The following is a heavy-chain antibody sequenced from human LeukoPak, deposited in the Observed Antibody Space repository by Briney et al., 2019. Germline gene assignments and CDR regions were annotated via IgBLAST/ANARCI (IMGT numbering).Heavy chain of an antibody. CDR3: ARATMVRGVNHFYYGMDV. CDR1: GYTSTSYY. J-gene: IGHJ6*02. CDR2: INPSGGST. Sequence: ASVKVSCKASGYTSTSYYMHWVRQAPGQGLEWMGIINPSGGSTSYAQKFQGRVTMTRDTSTSTVYMELSSLRSEDTAVYYCARATMVRGVNHFYYGMDVWGQGTTVTVSS. D-gene: IGHD3-10*01. V-gene: IGHV1-46*01.